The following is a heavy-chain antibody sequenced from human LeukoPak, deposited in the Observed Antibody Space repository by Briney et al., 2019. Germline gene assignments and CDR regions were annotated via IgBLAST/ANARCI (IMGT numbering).Heavy chain of an antibody. CDR2: MNPNSGNT. V-gene: IGHV1-8*02. CDR1: GGTFSSYA. Sequence: GASVKVSCKASGGTFSSYAISWVRQAPGQGLEWMGWMNPNSGNTGYAQKFQGRVTMTRNTSISTAYMELRSLRSEDTAVYYCARGSEYWGQGTLVTVSS. J-gene: IGHJ4*02. CDR3: ARGSEY.